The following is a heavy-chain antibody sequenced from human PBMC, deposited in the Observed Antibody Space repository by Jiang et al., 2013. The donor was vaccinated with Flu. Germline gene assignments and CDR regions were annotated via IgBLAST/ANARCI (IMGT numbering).Heavy chain of an antibody. CDR3: ARGHYYDSSGYYRW. D-gene: IGHD3-22*01. Sequence: GAEVKKPGASVKVSCKASGYTFTSYVMHWVRQAPGQRLEWMGWINTVNGNTKYSQKFQGRVTITRDTSASTAYMELSSLRSEDTAVYYCARGHYYDSSGYYRWWGQGTLVTVSS. CDR1: GYTFTSYV. CDR2: INTVNGNT. V-gene: IGHV1-3*04. J-gene: IGHJ4*02.